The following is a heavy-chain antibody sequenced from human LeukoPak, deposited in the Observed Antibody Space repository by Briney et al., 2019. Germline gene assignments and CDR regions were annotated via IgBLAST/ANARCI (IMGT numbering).Heavy chain of an antibody. J-gene: IGHJ4*02. Sequence: GGSLRLSCTASGFPFIEYSMNWVRQIPGKGLEWIAYIGIDSGNTKYADSVRGRFTISADKAKNSLYLQMNSLRVEDTAVYYCARDHNYAFDNWGQGTLVSVAS. V-gene: IGHV3-48*01. CDR2: IGIDSGNT. D-gene: IGHD1-1*01. CDR3: ARDHNYAFDN. CDR1: GFPFIEYS.